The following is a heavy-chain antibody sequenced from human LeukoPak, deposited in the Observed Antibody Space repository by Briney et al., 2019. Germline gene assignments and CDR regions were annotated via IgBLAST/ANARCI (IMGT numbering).Heavy chain of an antibody. J-gene: IGHJ5*02. Sequence: SETLSLACTVSGDSISNSDYYWGWIRQPPGKGLEWIALINYSGRTFYNPSLRSRVTISVDMSKNQFSLNLNSVTAADTAVYYCARRRKDLNWFDPWGKGTLVTVSS. CDR2: INYSGRT. CDR1: GDSISNSDYY. CDR3: ARRRKDLNWFDP. V-gene: IGHV4-39*01.